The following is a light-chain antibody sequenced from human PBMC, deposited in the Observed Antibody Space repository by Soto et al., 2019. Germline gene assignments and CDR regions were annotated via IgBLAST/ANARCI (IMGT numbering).Light chain of an antibody. V-gene: IGKV3-20*01. CDR2: GAS. CDR1: QSVTSNY. CDR3: QQYGSSPT. Sequence: EVVLTQSPATLSVSPGEGATLSCRASQSVTSNYLAWYQQKPGQAPRLLIYGASSRATGIPDRFSGSGSGTDFTLTISRLEPEDFAVYYCQQYGSSPTFGQGTKVDIK. J-gene: IGKJ1*01.